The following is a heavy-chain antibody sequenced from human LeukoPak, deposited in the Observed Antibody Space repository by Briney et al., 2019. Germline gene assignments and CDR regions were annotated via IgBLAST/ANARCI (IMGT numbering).Heavy chain of an antibody. Sequence: ASVKVSCKASGYTFTSYGISWVRQAPGQGLEWMGWISAYNGNTNYAQKLQGRVTMTTDTSTSTAYMELRSPRSDDTAVYYCARGRTGDYLGVFDYWGQGTLVTVSS. CDR2: ISAYNGNT. CDR3: ARGRTGDYLGVFDY. V-gene: IGHV1-18*01. D-gene: IGHD7-27*01. J-gene: IGHJ4*02. CDR1: GYTFTSYG.